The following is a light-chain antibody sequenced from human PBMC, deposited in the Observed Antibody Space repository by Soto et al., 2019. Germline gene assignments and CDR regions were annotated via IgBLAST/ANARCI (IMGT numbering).Light chain of an antibody. CDR2: GNS. V-gene: IGLV1-40*01. J-gene: IGLJ2*01. Sequence: QAVVTQPPSVSGAPGQTVTISCTGSSSNIGAGYDVHWYQQLPGTAPKLLIFGNSNRPSGVPDRFSGSKSGTSASLAITGLQAEDEADYYCHSYDTGLSGVVFGGGTKLTVL. CDR1: SSNIGAGYD. CDR3: HSYDTGLSGVV.